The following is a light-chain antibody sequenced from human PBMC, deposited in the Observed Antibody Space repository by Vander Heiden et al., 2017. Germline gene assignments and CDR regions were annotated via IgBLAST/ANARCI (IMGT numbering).Light chain of an antibody. CDR3: QHENNCPIT. J-gene: IGKJ4*01. Sequence: EIVMAQSPATLSVSPGERATLSCRASQSVASNLAWYQQKPGQAPRLLIYGASTRATGLPGRFSVSGFGTEFTLTISRVQSDDFAVYYCQHENNCPITFGGGTKVDIK. CDR2: GAS. CDR1: QSVASN. V-gene: IGKV3-15*01.